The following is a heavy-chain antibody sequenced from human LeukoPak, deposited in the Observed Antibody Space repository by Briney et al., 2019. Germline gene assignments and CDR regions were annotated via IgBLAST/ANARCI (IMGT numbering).Heavy chain of an antibody. CDR1: GFTFSSYG. J-gene: IGHJ4*02. V-gene: IGHV3-30*18. CDR2: ISYDGSNK. Sequence: GGSLRLSCAASGFTFSSYGMHWVRQAPGKGLEWVAVISYDGSNKYYADSVKGRFTISRDNSKNTLYLQTNSLRAEDTAVYYCAKERYCSSTSCRPDYWGQGTLVTVSS. D-gene: IGHD2-2*01. CDR3: AKERYCSSTSCRPDY.